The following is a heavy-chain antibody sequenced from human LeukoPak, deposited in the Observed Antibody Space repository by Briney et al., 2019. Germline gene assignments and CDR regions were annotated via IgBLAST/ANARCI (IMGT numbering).Heavy chain of an antibody. CDR3: ARDNQSVADPYYYGMDV. CDR1: GGTFSSYA. CDR2: IIPIFGTA. V-gene: IGHV1-69*13. J-gene: IGHJ6*02. Sequence: ASVKISCKASGGTFSSYAISWVRQAPGQGLEWMGGIIPIFGTANYAQKFQGRVTITADESTSTAYMELSSLRSEDTAVYYCARDNQSVADPYYYGMDVWGQGTTVTVSS.